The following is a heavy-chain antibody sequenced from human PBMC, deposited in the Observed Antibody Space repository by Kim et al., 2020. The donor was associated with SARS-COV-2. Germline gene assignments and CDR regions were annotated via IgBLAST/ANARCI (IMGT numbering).Heavy chain of an antibody. J-gene: IGHJ4*02. CDR3: ARDCGYSYGLECPFDY. Sequence: SETLSLTCAVYGGSFSGYYWSWIRQPPGKGLEWIGEINHSGSTNYNPSLKSRVTISVDTSKNQFSLKLSSVTAADTAVYYCARDCGYSYGLECPFDYWGQGTLVTVSS. CDR2: INHSGST. D-gene: IGHD5-18*01. CDR1: GGSFSGYY. V-gene: IGHV4-34*01.